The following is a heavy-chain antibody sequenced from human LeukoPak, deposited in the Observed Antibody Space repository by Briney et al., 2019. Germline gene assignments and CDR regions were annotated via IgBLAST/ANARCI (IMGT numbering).Heavy chain of an antibody. CDR2: IYYSGST. J-gene: IGHJ3*02. V-gene: IGHV4-59*01. CDR1: GGSISSYY. Sequence: SETLSLTCTVSGGSISSYYWSWLRQPPGKGLEWIGYIYYSGSTNYNPSLKSRVTISVDTSKNQFSLKLSSVTAADTAVYYCARGSSDIVVVPAAFRGAFDIWGQGTMVTVSS. D-gene: IGHD2-2*01. CDR3: ARGSSDIVVVPAAFRGAFDI.